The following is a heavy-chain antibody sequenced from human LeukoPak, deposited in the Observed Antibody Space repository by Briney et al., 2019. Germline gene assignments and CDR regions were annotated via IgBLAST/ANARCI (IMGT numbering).Heavy chain of an antibody. CDR3: ASDDHILTGYPPGGY. V-gene: IGHV3-30-3*01. J-gene: IGHJ4*02. CDR2: ISYDGSNK. D-gene: IGHD3-9*01. CDR1: GFTFSSYA. Sequence: GRSLRLSCAASGFTFSSYAMHWVRQAPGKGLEWVAVISYDGSNKYYADSVKGRFTISRDNSKNTLYLQMNSLRADDTAVYYCASDDHILTGYPPGGYWGQGTLVTVSS.